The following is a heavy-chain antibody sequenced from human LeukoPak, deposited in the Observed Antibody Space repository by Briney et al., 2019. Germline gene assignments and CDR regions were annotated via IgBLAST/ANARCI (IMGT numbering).Heavy chain of an antibody. V-gene: IGHV1-69*05. CDR3: AGSSSWSNDAFDI. D-gene: IGHD6-13*01. CDR2: VIPIFGTA. Sequence: ASVKVSCKASGGTFSSYAISWVRQAPGQGLEWMGGVIPIFGTANYAQKFQGRVTITTDESTSTAYMELSSLRSEDTAVYYCAGSSSWSNDAFDIWGQGTMVTVSS. J-gene: IGHJ3*02. CDR1: GGTFSSYA.